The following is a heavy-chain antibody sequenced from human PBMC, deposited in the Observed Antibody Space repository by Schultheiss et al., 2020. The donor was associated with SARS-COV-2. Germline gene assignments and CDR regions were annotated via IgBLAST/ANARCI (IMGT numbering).Heavy chain of an antibody. Sequence: GGSLRLSCAASGFTFSSYAMHWVRQAPGKGLEWLAVISYDGSNKYYADSVKGRFTISRDNSKNTLYLQMNSLRVEDTAVYYCTTGLGYCSGGSCYSDYYYGMDVWGQGTTVTVSS. J-gene: IGHJ6*02. CDR2: ISYDGSNK. CDR3: TTGLGYCSGGSCYSDYYYGMDV. D-gene: IGHD2-15*01. CDR1: GFTFSSYA. V-gene: IGHV3-30-3*01.